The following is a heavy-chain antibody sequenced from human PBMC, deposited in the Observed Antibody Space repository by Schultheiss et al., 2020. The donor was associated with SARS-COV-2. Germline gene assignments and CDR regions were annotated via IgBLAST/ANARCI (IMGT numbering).Heavy chain of an antibody. Sequence: SQTLSLTCTVSGGSISDYYWSWIRQPPGKGLEWIGEINHSGSTNYNPSLKSRVTISVDTSKNQFSLKLSSVTAADTAVYYCASHGGYSSSWYAGYWGQGTLVTVSS. J-gene: IGHJ4*02. CDR1: GGSISDYY. D-gene: IGHD6-13*01. V-gene: IGHV4-34*01. CDR2: INHSGST. CDR3: ASHGGYSSSWYAGY.